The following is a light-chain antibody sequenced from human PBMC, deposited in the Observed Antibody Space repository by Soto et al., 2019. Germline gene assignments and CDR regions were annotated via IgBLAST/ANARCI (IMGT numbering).Light chain of an antibody. V-gene: IGKV3-15*01. J-gene: IGKJ1*01. CDR1: QGIGDT. CDR3: QQYSNWPPWT. CDR2: GAS. Sequence: EVVMTQSPATLSVSPGEGVTLSCRASQGIGDTLAWYQHKPGQTPRLLIFGASTRATGIPARFSGSGSGTEFTLTISSLQSEDFAVYYCQQYSNWPPWTFGQGTKVDIK.